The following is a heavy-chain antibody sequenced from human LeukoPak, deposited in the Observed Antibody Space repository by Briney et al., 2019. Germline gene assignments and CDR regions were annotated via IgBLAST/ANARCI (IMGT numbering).Heavy chain of an antibody. J-gene: IGHJ1*01. Sequence: SETLSLTCAVYGVSFSGYYWSWIRQPPGKGLEWIGEINHSGSTNYNPSLMSRVTILVDTSKNQFSLKLGSVTAADTAVYYCARGRGSSWTDKYFQHWGQGTLVTVSS. D-gene: IGHD6-13*01. CDR3: ARGRGSSWTDKYFQH. CDR2: INHSGST. CDR1: GVSFSGYY. V-gene: IGHV4-34*01.